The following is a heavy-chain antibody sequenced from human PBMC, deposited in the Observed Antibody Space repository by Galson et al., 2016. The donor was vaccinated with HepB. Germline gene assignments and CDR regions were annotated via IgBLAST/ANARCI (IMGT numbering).Heavy chain of an antibody. CDR2: IYYSGTT. V-gene: IGHV4-39*01. CDR1: GGSISSSSYF. Sequence: LSLTCTVSGGSISSSSYFWAWIRQPPGKGLEWIGSIYYSGTTHYNPSLQSRVSISVDTSKNQFSLRLTSVSAADTAMYSCARQDRAGLVNFWGRGTMVTVSS. D-gene: IGHD6-19*01. J-gene: IGHJ3*01. CDR3: ARQDRAGLVNF.